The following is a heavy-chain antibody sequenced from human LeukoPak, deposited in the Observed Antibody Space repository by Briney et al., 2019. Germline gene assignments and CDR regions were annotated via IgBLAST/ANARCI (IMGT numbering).Heavy chain of an antibody. D-gene: IGHD3-10*01. J-gene: IGHJ3*02. Sequence: GGSLRLSCAASGFTVSDYYMSWIRQAPGKGLEWVSYISSSSSYIYYADSVKGRFTISRDKDKKSLYLQMNSLRAEDTAVYHCARIGSLSGTETFDIWGQGTMVSVSS. CDR3: ARIGSLSGTETFDI. CDR2: ISSSSSYI. CDR1: GFTVSDYY. V-gene: IGHV3-11*06.